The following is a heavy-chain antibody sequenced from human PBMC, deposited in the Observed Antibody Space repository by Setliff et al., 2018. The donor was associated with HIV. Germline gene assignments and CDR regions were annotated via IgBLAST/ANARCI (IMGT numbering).Heavy chain of an antibody. D-gene: IGHD3-10*01. J-gene: IGHJ4*02. CDR2: MYYRGTT. V-gene: IGHV4-39*01. Sequence: SETLSLTCTVSGGSIVSSSYYWGWIRQPPGKGLEWIGTMYYRGTTYNNPSLKSQVTFSADTSKNQFSLNLNSVTATDTAVYYCARQGLTMNRGVPAPILYYFDYWGPGILVTVSS. CDR3: ARQGLTMNRGVPAPILYYFDY. CDR1: GGSIVSSSYY.